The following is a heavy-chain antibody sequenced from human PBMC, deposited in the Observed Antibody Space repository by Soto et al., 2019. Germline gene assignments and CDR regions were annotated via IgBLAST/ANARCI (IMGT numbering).Heavy chain of an antibody. CDR3: VRIDAYGDYVTYY. CDR2: IWYDGSQR. D-gene: IGHD4-17*01. J-gene: IGHJ4*02. Sequence: VELVESGGGVVQPGGSLRLSCAASGFTFNTHGMHWVRQAPGKGLEWVAVIWYDGSQRYYADFVRGRFTISRDNSLNTLYLQMTSLRAEDTAVYYCVRIDAYGDYVTYYWCQGALVTVSS. CDR1: GFTFNTHG. V-gene: IGHV3-33*01.